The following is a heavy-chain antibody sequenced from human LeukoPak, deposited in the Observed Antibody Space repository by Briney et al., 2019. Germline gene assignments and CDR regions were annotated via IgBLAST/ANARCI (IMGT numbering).Heavy chain of an antibody. V-gene: IGHV4-4*09. Sequence: PSETLSLTCNVSGGSIRSSYWSWIRQPPRKGLEWIGFFYTSGSTNYNPSLKSRVTISVDTSKNQFSLKLSSVTAADTAVYYCARGRGFDPWGQGTLVTVSS. CDR2: FYTSGST. D-gene: IGHD1-26*01. CDR3: ARGRGFDP. CDR1: GGSIRSSY. J-gene: IGHJ5*02.